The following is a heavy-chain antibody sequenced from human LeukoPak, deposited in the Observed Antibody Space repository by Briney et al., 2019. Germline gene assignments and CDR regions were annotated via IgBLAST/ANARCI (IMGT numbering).Heavy chain of an antibody. CDR2: ISSSGSTI. CDR1: GFTFSDYY. Sequence: GGSLRLSCAASGFTFSDYYMSWIRQAPGKGLEWVSYISSSGSTIYYADSVKGRFTISRDNAKNSLYLQMNSLRAEDTAVYYCARDGYGSGSYYKRLGGFDYWGQGTLVTVSS. V-gene: IGHV3-11*01. D-gene: IGHD3-10*01. J-gene: IGHJ4*02. CDR3: ARDGYGSGSYYKRLGGFDY.